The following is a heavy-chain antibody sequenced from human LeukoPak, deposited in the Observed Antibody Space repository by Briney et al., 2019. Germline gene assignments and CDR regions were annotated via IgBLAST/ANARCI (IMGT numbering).Heavy chain of an antibody. CDR2: ISGSGGST. D-gene: IGHD3-3*01. CDR3: ANRITIFGVVIDDAFDI. Sequence: GGSLRLSCAASGFTFSSYDMSWVRQAPGKGLEWVSAISGSGGSTYYADSVKGRFTISRDNSKNTLYLQMNSLRAEDTAVYYCANRITIFGVVIDDAFDIWGQGTMVTVSS. V-gene: IGHV3-23*01. J-gene: IGHJ3*02. CDR1: GFTFSSYD.